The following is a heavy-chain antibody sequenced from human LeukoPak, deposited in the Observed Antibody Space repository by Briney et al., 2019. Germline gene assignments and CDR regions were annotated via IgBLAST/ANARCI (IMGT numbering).Heavy chain of an antibody. Sequence: SETLSLTCAVYGGSFSAYYWSWIRQPPGKGLEWIGEINHSGSTNYNPSLKSRVTISVDTSKNQFSLKLSSVTAADTAVYYCAREPGLLWFGETDYWGQGTLVTVSS. CDR3: AREPGLLWFGETDY. CDR1: GGSFSAYY. CDR2: INHSGST. V-gene: IGHV4-34*01. J-gene: IGHJ4*02. D-gene: IGHD3-10*01.